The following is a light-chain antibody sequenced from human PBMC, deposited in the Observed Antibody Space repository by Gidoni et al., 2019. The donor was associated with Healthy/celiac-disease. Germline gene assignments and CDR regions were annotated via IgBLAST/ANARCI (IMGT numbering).Light chain of an antibody. V-gene: IGKV1-17*01. Sequence: IQMTQSPSSLSACVGARVTITCRASQGIRNDIGWYQQQPGKAPKRLIYAAASFPSGVPSSFSGSGSGTEFTLISSSLQPEVFANYYRLQHNSYPLTFXQXTKVDIK. CDR1: QGIRND. J-gene: IGKJ1*01. CDR2: AAA. CDR3: LQHNSYPLT.